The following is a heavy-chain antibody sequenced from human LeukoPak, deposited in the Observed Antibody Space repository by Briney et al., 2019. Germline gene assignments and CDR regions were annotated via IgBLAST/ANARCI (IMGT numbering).Heavy chain of an antibody. Sequence: SETLSLTCTVSGGSISSGDYYWSWIRQPPGKGLEWIGYIYYSGSTYYNPSLKSRVTISVETSKNQFSLKLSSVTAADTAVYYCARGPAAMKFDPWGQGTLVTVSS. J-gene: IGHJ5*02. D-gene: IGHD2-2*01. CDR1: GGSISSGDYY. CDR3: ARGPAAMKFDP. V-gene: IGHV4-30-4*08. CDR2: IYYSGST.